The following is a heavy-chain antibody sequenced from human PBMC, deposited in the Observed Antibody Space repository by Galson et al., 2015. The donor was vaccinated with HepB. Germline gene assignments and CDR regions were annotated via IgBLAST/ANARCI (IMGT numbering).Heavy chain of an antibody. V-gene: IGHV3-33*01. Sequence: SLRLSCAASGFSLSPFGMHWVRQAPGKGLEWVAVLWSDGNTEYYADSVRGRFSISRDISKNTLYVQMYRLRDEDTAVYYCARGDPSGALDIWGQGTRVTVSS. CDR1: GFSLSPFG. CDR2: LWSDGNTE. D-gene: IGHD3-10*01. CDR3: ARGDPSGALDI. J-gene: IGHJ3*02.